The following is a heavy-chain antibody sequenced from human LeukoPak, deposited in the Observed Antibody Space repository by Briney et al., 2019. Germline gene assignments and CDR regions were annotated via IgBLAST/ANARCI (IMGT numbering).Heavy chain of an antibody. CDR3: ARSSSWSNYYYYYMDV. CDR1: GFTVSSNY. CDR2: IYSGGST. D-gene: IGHD6-13*01. V-gene: IGHV3-53*01. Sequence: PGGSLRLSCAASGFTVSSNYMSCVRQAPGKGLEWVSVIYSGGSTSDADSVKSRFTISRDNSKNTLYLQMNSLRAEDTAVYYCARSSSWSNYYYYYMDVWGKGTTVTVSS. J-gene: IGHJ6*03.